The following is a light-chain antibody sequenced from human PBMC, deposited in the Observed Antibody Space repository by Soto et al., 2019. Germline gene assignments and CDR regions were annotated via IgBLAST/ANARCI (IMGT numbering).Light chain of an antibody. V-gene: IGLV2-14*01. Sequence: QSALTPPASVSGSTGQSITISCTGTSSDVGNNNYVSWYQQNPGKAPKVMICDVTNRPSGVSNRFSGSKSGNTASLTISGLQAEDEADYYCSSFTGSSYVFGTGTKVTVL. J-gene: IGLJ1*01. CDR3: SSFTGSSYV. CDR2: DVT. CDR1: SSDVGNNNY.